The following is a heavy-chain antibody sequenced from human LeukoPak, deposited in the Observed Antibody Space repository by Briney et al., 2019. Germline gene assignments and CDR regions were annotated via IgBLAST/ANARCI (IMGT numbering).Heavy chain of an antibody. CDR1: SESFNGYQ. J-gene: IGHJ4*02. Sequence: SVPLTLTYAVYSESFNGYQWSWIRQPPGKGLEWIGEINQSGSTNYSPSLKSRVTISEDTSKNQFSLKLSAVTAADTAGYFWARRSIAAVDYWGQGTLVTVSS. CDR2: INQSGST. V-gene: IGHV4-34*01. D-gene: IGHD6-6*01. CDR3: ARRSIAAVDY.